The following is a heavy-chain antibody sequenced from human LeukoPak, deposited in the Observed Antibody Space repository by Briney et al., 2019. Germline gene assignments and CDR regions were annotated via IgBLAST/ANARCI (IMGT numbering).Heavy chain of an antibody. CDR1: GYTFTGYY. J-gene: IGHJ4*02. CDR2: INPNSGGT. D-gene: IGHD2-2*02. Sequence: ASVKVSCKASGYTFTGYYMHWVRQAPGQGLEWMGRINPNSGGTNYAQKFQGRVTMTRDTSISTAYMELSGLRSDDTAVYYCARLGPPSGFVYPNFDYWGQGTLVTVSS. CDR3: ARLGPPSGFVYPNFDY. V-gene: IGHV1-2*06.